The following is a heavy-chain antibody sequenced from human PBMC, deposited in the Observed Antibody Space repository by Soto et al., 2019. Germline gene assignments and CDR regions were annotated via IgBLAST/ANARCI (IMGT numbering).Heavy chain of an antibody. J-gene: IGHJ4*02. CDR3: ARRYSAQDH. CDR2: ISENSYHT. D-gene: IGHD5-18*01. Sequence: QVKLVGSGGGVVEPGGSLRLSCAVSGFAFENYYVTWIRQAPGKGLEWLSDISENSYHTNIADSIKGRFTISRDNAKKSLYLQMDGLRVEDTAVYYCARRYSAQDHWGRGTLVIVSS. V-gene: IGHV3-11*05. CDR1: GFAFENYY.